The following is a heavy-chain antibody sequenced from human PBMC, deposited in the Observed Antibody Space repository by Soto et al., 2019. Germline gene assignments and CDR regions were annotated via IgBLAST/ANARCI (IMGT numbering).Heavy chain of an antibody. CDR3: LTVTTGMLDY. CDR2: ISGSGGST. V-gene: IGHV3-23*01. D-gene: IGHD4-4*01. Sequence: EVQLLESGGGLVQPGGSLRLSCAASGFTFSSYAMSWVRQAPGKGLEWVSAISGSGGSTYYADSVKGRFTISRDNSKNTLSLQMNSLRAEDTAVYYCLTVTTGMLDYWGQGTLVTVSS. J-gene: IGHJ4*02. CDR1: GFTFSSYA.